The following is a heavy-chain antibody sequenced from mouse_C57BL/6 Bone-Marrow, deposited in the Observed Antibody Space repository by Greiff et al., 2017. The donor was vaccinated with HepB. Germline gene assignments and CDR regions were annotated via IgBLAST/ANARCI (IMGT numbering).Heavy chain of an antibody. J-gene: IGHJ4*01. CDR2: INPYNGGT. D-gene: IGHD3-2*02. CDR3: AIDSSGYYYYAMDY. Sequence: VQLKESGPVLVKPGASVKMSCKASGYTFTDYYMNWVKQSHGKSLEWIGVINPYNGGTSYNQKFKGKATLTVDKSSSTAYMELNSLTSEDSAVYYCAIDSSGYYYYAMDYWGQGTSVTVSS. V-gene: IGHV1-19*01. CDR1: GYTFTDYY.